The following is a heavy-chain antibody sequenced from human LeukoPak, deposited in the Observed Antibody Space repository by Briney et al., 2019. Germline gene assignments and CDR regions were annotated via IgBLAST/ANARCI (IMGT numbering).Heavy chain of an antibody. CDR2: ISSSSSYI. J-gene: IGHJ6*02. CDR1: GFTFSSYS. CDR3: AREFVSASYHYGMDV. V-gene: IGHV3-21*01. D-gene: IGHD3-16*02. Sequence: KAGGSLRLSCAASGFTFSSYSMNWVRQAPGKGLEWVSSISSSSSYIYYADSVKGRFTISRDNSKNTLYLQMNSLRAEDTAVYYCAREFVSASYHYGMDVWGQGTTVTVSS.